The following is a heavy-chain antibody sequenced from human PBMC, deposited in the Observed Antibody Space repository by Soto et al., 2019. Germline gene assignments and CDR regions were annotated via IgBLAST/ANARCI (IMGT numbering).Heavy chain of an antibody. CDR1: GGSISRYY. V-gene: IGHV4-4*07. D-gene: IGHD3-22*01. J-gene: IGHJ4*02. Sequence: QVQLQESGPGLVKPSETLSLTCTVSGGSISRYYWSWIRQPARKVLEWIGRIYTSGSANYNTSLKSRVTLSVDTSKNQFSLKLSSVTAAYTAVYYCARVVSSGYYDYWGQGTLVTVSS. CDR3: ARVVSSGYYDY. CDR2: IYTSGSA.